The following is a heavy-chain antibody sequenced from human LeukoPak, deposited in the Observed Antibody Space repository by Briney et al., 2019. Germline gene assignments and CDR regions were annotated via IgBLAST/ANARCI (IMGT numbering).Heavy chain of an antibody. CDR1: GYTFTDYY. D-gene: IGHD1-26*01. J-gene: IGHJ4*02. CDR3: ARDVGATSLIDY. V-gene: IGHV1-2*02. CDR2: INPNSGGT. Sequence: ASVTVSCKASGYTFTDYYMHWVRQAPGQGLEWMGWINPNSGGTNYAQKFQGRVTMTRDTSISTAYMELSRLRSDDTAVYYCARDVGATSLIDYWGQGTLVTVSS.